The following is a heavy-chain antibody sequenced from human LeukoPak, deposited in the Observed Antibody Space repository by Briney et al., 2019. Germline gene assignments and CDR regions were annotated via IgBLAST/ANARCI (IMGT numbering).Heavy chain of an antibody. J-gene: IGHJ5*02. CDR3: AKDNSLLWFGELLYVWFDP. CDR1: GFTFSSYA. D-gene: IGHD3-10*01. CDR2: ISGSGGST. Sequence: PGGSLRLSCAASGFTFSSYAMSWVRQAPGKGLEWVSAISGSGGSTYYADSVKGRFTISRDNSKNTLYLQMNSLRAEDTAVYYCAKDNSLLWFGELLYVWFDPWGQGTLVTVSS. V-gene: IGHV3-23*01.